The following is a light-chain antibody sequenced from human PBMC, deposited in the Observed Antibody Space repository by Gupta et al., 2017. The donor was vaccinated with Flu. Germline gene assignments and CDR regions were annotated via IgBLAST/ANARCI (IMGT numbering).Light chain of an antibody. CDR3: QQYGSSPNT. CDR2: GAS. CDR1: QSVRANY. J-gene: IGKJ2*01. V-gene: IGKV3-20*01. Sequence: GTLSLSPGERATLSCRASQSVRANYLAWYQQKPGQAPRLLIYGASSRATGIPDRFSGSGSGTDFTLTISRLEPEDFAVYYCQQYGSSPNTFGQGTKLEIK.